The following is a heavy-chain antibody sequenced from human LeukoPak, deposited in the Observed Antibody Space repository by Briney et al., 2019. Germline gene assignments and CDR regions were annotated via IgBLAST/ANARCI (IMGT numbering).Heavy chain of an antibody. V-gene: IGHV3-74*01. CDR1: GLTISDYW. D-gene: IGHD3-3*01. Sequence: GGSLRLSCVASGLTISDYWMHWVRQVPGKGLVWVSRINNDGSSTRYAESVKGRFTISRDNDKNSLYLQMNSLRVEDTAVYYCARVFRPSLTVFIIRGAFDIWGQGTMVTVSS. CDR3: ARVFRPSLTVFIIRGAFDI. CDR2: INNDGSST. J-gene: IGHJ3*02.